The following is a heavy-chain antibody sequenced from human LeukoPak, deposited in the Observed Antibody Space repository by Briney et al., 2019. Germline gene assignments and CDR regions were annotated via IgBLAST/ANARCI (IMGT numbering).Heavy chain of an antibody. Sequence: SETLSLTCAVYGGSFSGYYWSWIRQPPGKGLEWIGYIYYSGSTNYNPSLKSRVTISVDTSKNQFSLKLSSVTAADTAVYYCARVGVTVAGTEQFDYWGQGTLVTVSS. D-gene: IGHD6-19*01. V-gene: IGHV4-59*01. CDR3: ARVGVTVAGTEQFDY. CDR1: GGSFSGYY. J-gene: IGHJ4*02. CDR2: IYYSGST.